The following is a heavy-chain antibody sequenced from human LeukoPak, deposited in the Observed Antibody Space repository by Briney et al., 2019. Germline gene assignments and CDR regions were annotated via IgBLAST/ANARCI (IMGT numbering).Heavy chain of an antibody. CDR3: ARDRGWQQLVPLYFDY. CDR1: GYTFTSYG. CDR2: ISAYNGNT. J-gene: IGHJ4*02. Sequence: PGASVKVSCKASGYTFTSYGISWVRQAPGQVLEWMGWISAYNGNTNYAQELQGRVTMTTDTSTSTAYMELRSLRSDDTAVYYCARDRGWQQLVPLYFDYWGQGTLVTVSS. V-gene: IGHV1-18*01. D-gene: IGHD6-13*01.